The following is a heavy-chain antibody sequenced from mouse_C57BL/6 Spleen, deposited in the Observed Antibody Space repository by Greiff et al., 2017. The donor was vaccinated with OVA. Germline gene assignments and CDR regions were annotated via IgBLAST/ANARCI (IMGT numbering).Heavy chain of an antibody. Sequence: EVQRVESGGGLVKPGGSLKLSCAASGFTFSSYTMSWVRQTPEKRLEWVATISGGGGNTYYPDSVKGRFTISRDNAKSTLYLQMSSLRSEDTALYYCARQAGTDYAMDYWGQGTSVTVSS. D-gene: IGHD4-1*01. CDR2: ISGGGGNT. CDR1: GFTFSSYT. CDR3: ARQAGTDYAMDY. V-gene: IGHV5-9*01. J-gene: IGHJ4*01.